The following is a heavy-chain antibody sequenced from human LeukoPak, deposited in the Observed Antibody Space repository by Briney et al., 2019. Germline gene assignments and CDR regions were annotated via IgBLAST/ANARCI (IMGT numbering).Heavy chain of an antibody. CDR1: GFTFDDYG. CDR3: AKGSGYDSSGYHDY. J-gene: IGHJ4*02. Sequence: GGSLRLSCAASGFTFDDYGMHWVRQAPGKGLEWVSGISWNSGSIGYADSVKGRFTISRDNAKNSLYLQMNSLRAEDTALYYCAKGSGYDSSGYHDYWGQGTLVTVSS. D-gene: IGHD3-22*01. CDR2: ISWNSGSI. V-gene: IGHV3-9*01.